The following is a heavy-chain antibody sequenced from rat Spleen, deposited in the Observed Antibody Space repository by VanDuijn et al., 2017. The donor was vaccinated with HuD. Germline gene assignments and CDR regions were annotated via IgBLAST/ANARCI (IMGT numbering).Heavy chain of an antibody. D-gene: IGHD1-4*01. Sequence: EVQLVESGGGLVQPGRSLKLSCAASGFTFSDYAMAWVRQAPKKGLEWVATIIYDGSSTYYRDSVKGRFTISRDNAKSTLYLQMDSLRSEDTATYYCARHPGYNYAYVMDAWGQGASVTVSS. CDR2: IIYDGSST. CDR3: ARHPGYNYAYVMDA. CDR1: GFTFSDYA. J-gene: IGHJ4*01. V-gene: IGHV5-17*01.